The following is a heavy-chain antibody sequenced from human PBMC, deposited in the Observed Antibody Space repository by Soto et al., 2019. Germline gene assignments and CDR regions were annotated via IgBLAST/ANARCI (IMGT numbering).Heavy chain of an antibody. D-gene: IGHD2-21*01. V-gene: IGHV3-53*01. CDR2: IYSDGST. J-gene: IGHJ4*02. CDR1: GFTVSSKY. Sequence: GGSLRLSCAASGFTVSSKYMSWVRQAPGKGLEWVSVIYSDGSTYYADSVKGRFTISRDNSKNTLYLQMNSLRAEDTAVYYCATERGPTYYFDYWGQGTLITVSS. CDR3: ATERGPTYYFDY.